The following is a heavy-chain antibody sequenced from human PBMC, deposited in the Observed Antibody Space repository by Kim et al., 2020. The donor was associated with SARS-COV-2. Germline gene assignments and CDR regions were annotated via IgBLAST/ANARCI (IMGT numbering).Heavy chain of an antibody. D-gene: IGHD2-2*01. CDR1: GGSISSSNW. V-gene: IGHV4-4*02. Sequence: SETLSLTCAVSGGSISSSNWWSWVRQPPGKGLEWIGEIYHSGSTNYNPSLKSRVTISVDKSKNQFSLKLSSVTAADTAVYYCARDQWRRLYCSSTSCSKKVNYYYGMDVWGQGTTVTVSS. J-gene: IGHJ6*02. CDR2: IYHSGST. CDR3: ARDQWRRLYCSSTSCSKKVNYYYGMDV.